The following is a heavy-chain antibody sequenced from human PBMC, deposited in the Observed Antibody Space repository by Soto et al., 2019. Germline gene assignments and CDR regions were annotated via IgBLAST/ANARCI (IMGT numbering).Heavy chain of an antibody. CDR2: IKSKTDGGTT. J-gene: IGHJ4*02. D-gene: IGHD5-18*01. CDR3: SHGYYQYFNS. CDR1: GVTLTNVW. Sequence: GGSLRLSCAVSGVTLTNVWMNWVRQAPGKGPEWVGRIKSKTDGGTTDYAAPVKGRFTISRDDSENTLYLQMNTLQIEDTAVYYCSHGYYQYFNSWGQGTLVTVS. V-gene: IGHV3-15*07.